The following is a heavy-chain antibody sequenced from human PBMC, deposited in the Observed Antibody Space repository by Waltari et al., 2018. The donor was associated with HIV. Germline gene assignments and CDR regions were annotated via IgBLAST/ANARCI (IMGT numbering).Heavy chain of an antibody. J-gene: IGHJ4*02. D-gene: IGHD3-10*01. CDR2: ILSESNT. V-gene: IGHV3-66*01. CDR3: ARAAYYGSGSYVYHFDY. Sequence: EVHLVEFGGGLVQPGGSLRLSCVASGITFSRNHMSWVRQALGKGQRGVYYILSESNTYDGDSGKGKFTIARDNSRNTLYLQMNSLRAEDTAVYYCARAAYYGSGSYVYHFDYWGQGTLVTVSS. CDR1: GITFSRNH.